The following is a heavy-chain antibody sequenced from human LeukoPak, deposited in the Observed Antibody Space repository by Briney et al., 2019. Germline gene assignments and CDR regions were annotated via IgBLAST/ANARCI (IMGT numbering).Heavy chain of an antibody. CDR2: MNHSGST. CDR3: ARSYGSGSYDY. V-gene: IGHV4-34*01. J-gene: IGHJ4*02. D-gene: IGHD3-10*01. Sequence: PSETLSLTCAVYGGSFSGYYWSWIRQPPGKGLEWIGEMNHSGSTKYNPSLKSRVTISVDTSKNQFSLKLSSVTAADTAVYYCARSYGSGSYDYWGQGTLVTVSS. CDR1: GGSFSGYY.